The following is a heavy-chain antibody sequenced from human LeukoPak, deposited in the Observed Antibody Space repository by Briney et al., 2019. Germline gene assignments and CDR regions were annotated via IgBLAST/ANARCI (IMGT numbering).Heavy chain of an antibody. CDR2: MNPNSGNT. Sequence: ASVTVSCTASGYTFTIYDINWVRQATGQGLGWMGWMNPNSGNTGYAQKFQGRVTMTRNTSISTAYMELSSLRSEDTAVYYCARVTDIVATIDYWGQGTLVTVSS. CDR1: GYTFTIYD. J-gene: IGHJ4*02. CDR3: ARVTDIVATIDY. V-gene: IGHV1-8*01. D-gene: IGHD5-12*01.